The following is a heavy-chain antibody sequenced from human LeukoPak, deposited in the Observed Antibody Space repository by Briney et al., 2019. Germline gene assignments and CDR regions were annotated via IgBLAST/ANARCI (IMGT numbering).Heavy chain of an antibody. CDR3: ARGYYIDV. V-gene: IGHV3-30*01. CDR1: GFTFRTYL. CDR2: ISYDGSTK. Sequence: GRSLRLSCAASGFTFRTYLMHWVRQAPGKGLEWVAVISYDGSTKYCAASVKGRFTISRDNSENTLSLQMNSLRVEDKAVYYCARGYYIDVWGKGTTVPASS. J-gene: IGHJ6*03.